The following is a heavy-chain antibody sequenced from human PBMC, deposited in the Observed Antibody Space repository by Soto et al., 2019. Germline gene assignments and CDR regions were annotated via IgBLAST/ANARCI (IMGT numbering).Heavy chain of an antibody. CDR3: ATEHWLPPGGGGTEPLDI. D-gene: IGHD3-16*01. V-gene: IGHV1-46*01. CDR2: INPNGGST. CDR1: GYSFTSQY. Sequence: QVQLVQSGAEVKKPGASVKISCEASGYSFTSQYVHWVRQAPGQGLEWMGIINPNGGSTTYAQKFQGRVTMAGDTSPGTVYRERGRLASGDPAVFYCATEHWLPPGGGGTEPLDIWGQGTMVTVAS. J-gene: IGHJ3*02.